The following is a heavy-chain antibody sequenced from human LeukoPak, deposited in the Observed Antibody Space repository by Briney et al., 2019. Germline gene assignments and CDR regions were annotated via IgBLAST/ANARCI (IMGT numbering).Heavy chain of an antibody. D-gene: IGHD2-2*01. CDR2: IWYDGSNK. J-gene: IGHJ5*02. CDR3: AREDQAVVVPAAIHQHPTVYNWFDP. V-gene: IGHV3-33*01. Sequence: GGSLRLSCAASGFTFSSYGMHWVRQAPGKGLEWVAVIWYDGSNKYYADSVKGRFTISRDNSKNTLYLQMNSLRAEDTAVYYCAREDQAVVVPAAIHQHPTVYNWFDPWGQGTLATVSS. CDR1: GFTFSSYG.